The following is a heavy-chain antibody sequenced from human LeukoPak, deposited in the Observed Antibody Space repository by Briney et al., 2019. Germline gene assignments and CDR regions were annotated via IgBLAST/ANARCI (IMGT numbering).Heavy chain of an antibody. CDR2: IIPILGIA. V-gene: IGHV1-69*02. D-gene: IGHD5-18*01. J-gene: IGHJ4*02. CDR3: ASGYSYGYVPDY. Sequence: SVKVSCKASGGTFSSYTISWVRQAPGQGLEWMGRIIPILGIANYAQKFQGRVTITADESTSTAYMELSSLRSEDTAVYYCASGYSYGYVPDYWGQGTLVTVSS. CDR1: GGTFSSYT.